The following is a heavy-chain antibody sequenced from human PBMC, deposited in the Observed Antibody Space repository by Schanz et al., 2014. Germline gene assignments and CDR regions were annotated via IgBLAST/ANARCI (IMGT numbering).Heavy chain of an antibody. CDR1: GFTFSSYL. CDR3: ARVVAAAPQGCNY. D-gene: IGHD2-15*01. Sequence: EVQLVESGGGLVQPGGSLTLSYAASGFTFSSYLMSWVRQAPGKGLEWVSGIGGSGGSTDYADSVKGRFTISRDNSKNTVYLLMNSLRVEDTAVYYCARVVAAAPQGCNYWGRGTLVTVSS. CDR2: IGGSGGST. J-gene: IGHJ4*02. V-gene: IGHV3-23*04.